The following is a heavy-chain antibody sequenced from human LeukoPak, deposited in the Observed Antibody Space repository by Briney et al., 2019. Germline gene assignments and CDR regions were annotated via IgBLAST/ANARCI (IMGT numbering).Heavy chain of an antibody. D-gene: IGHD2-2*01. Sequence: SETLSLTCAVSGASISSASDYWGWIRQPPGKGLEWLGSIYYGGSTTYNPSLKSRVTMSVEPSKKQFSLKVGSVTAADTAVYYCARDLGSSIGYYWYYMDVWGKGTTVTVSS. V-gene: IGHV4-39*07. CDR3: ARDLGSSIGYYWYYMDV. J-gene: IGHJ6*03. CDR1: GASISSASDY. CDR2: IYYGGST.